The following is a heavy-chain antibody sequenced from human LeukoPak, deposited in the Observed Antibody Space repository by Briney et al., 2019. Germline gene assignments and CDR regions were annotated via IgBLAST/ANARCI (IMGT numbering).Heavy chain of an antibody. Sequence: PSETLSLTCSVSGDSISTYYWSWIRQPPGKGLEWIGYVYYSGSTDYNPSLKSRVTISVDTSKKQFSLNPNFVTAADTAVYYCSASKELWLRGLFDYWGQGTLVTVSS. CDR2: VYYSGST. D-gene: IGHD5-18*01. CDR3: SASKELWLRGLFDY. V-gene: IGHV4-59*01. J-gene: IGHJ4*02. CDR1: GDSISTYY.